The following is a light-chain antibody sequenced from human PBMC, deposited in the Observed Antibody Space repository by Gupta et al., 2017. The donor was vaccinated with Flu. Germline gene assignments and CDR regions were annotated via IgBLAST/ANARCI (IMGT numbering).Light chain of an antibody. J-gene: IGKJ4*01. CDR3: QHYNRYPIS. V-gene: IGKV1-5*03. Sequence: GDTVTITCRASQFISVWLAWYQQKPGKAPKFLVYKASTLETGVPSRFSGGGSGTEFTLTISNLQPDDSATYYCQHYNRYPISFGGGTRVEIK. CDR2: KAS. CDR1: QFISVW.